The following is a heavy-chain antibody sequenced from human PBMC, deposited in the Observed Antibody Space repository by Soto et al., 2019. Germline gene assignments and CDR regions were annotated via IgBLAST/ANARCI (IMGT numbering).Heavy chain of an antibody. Sequence: QITLKESGPPLVKPTQTLTLTCTFSGFSLSTRGVGVGWIRQSPGKALEWLILIYWDDEKRYSPSLKSRLTITTDTSKDQVVLTMTNMDPVDTATYYCAPRIAAASFDYWGQGTLVTVSS. J-gene: IGHJ4*02. CDR3: APRIAAASFDY. D-gene: IGHD6-13*01. CDR1: GFSLSTRGVG. CDR2: IYWDDEK. V-gene: IGHV2-5*02.